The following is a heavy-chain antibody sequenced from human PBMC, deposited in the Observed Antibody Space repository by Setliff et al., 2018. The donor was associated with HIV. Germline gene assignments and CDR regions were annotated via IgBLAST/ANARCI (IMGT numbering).Heavy chain of an antibody. CDR2: IYYSGST. D-gene: IGHD6-19*01. CDR1: GGSIRSYY. Sequence: SETLSLTCTVSGGSIRSYYWSWIRQPPGKGLEWIGYIYYSGSTNYNPSLKSRVTISVDTSKNQFSLKLSSVTAADTAVYYCANSNPGIGVAGEFEYWGQGTLVTVSS. V-gene: IGHV4-59*12. J-gene: IGHJ4*02. CDR3: ANSNPGIGVAGEFEY.